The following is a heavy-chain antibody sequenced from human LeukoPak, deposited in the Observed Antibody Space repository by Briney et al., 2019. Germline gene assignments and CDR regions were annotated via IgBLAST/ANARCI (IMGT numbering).Heavy chain of an antibody. CDR3: AKDTPLATVTTEDYYYYYGMDV. V-gene: IGHV3-23*01. CDR2: ISGSGGST. D-gene: IGHD4-17*01. J-gene: IGHJ6*02. Sequence: GGSLRLSCAASGFTCSNNYVSWVRQAPGKGLEWVSAISGSGGSTYYADSVKGRFTISRDNSKNTLYLQMNSLRAEDTAVYYCAKDTPLATVTTEDYYYYYGMDVWGQGTTVTVSS. CDR1: GFTCSNNY.